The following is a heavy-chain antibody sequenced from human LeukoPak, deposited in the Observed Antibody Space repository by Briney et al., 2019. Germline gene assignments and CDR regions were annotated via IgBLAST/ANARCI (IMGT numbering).Heavy chain of an antibody. D-gene: IGHD2-2*01. CDR1: GGSISSSSYY. J-gene: IGHJ4*02. V-gene: IGHV4-39*01. Sequence: PSETLSLTCTVSGGSISSSSYYWGWIRQPPGKGLEWIGSIYYSGSTYYNPSLKSRVTISVDTSKNQFSLKLRSVTAADTAVYYCARHPVPAAIDYWGQGTLVTVSS. CDR3: ARHPVPAAIDY. CDR2: IYYSGST.